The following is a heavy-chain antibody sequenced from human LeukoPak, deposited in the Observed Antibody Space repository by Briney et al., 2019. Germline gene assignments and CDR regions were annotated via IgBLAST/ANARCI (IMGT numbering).Heavy chain of an antibody. CDR2: IYYSGST. CDR3: ARGTTHRDLDY. CDR1: GDSISSGDYY. J-gene: IGHJ4*02. V-gene: IGHV4-30-4*08. Sequence: SQTLSLTCTVSGDSISSGDYYWSWIRQPPGTGLEWIGYIYYSGSTYYNPSLKSRVTISVDTSKNQFSLKLSSVTAADTAVYYCARGTTHRDLDYWGQGTLVTVSS. D-gene: IGHD1-1*01.